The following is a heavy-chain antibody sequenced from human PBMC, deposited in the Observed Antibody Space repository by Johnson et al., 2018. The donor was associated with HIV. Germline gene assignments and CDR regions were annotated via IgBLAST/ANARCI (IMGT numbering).Heavy chain of an antibody. CDR1: GFTFSSYD. D-gene: IGHD5-18*01. V-gene: IGHV3-13*01. J-gene: IGHJ3*02. CDR3: ARDPRGPTWIQLDDAFDI. Sequence: VQLVESGGGLVQPGGSLRLSCAASGFTFSSYDMHWVRQATGKGLEWVSAIGTAGDTYSPGSVKGRLTIYKENAKKTLNLQMNSLRAEDTAVYYCARDPRGPTWIQLDDAFDIWGQGTMVTVSS. CDR2: IGTAGDT.